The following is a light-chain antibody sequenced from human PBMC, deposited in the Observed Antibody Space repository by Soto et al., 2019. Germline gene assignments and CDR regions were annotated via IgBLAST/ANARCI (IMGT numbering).Light chain of an antibody. V-gene: IGKV1-12*01. Sequence: DIQMTQSPSSVSASVGDRVTITCRASQGISSWIAWYQQKPGKAPELLIYGASNLQTGVPSRFSGSGSGTDSTLTINSLQPEDFATYYCQQANSFPPTFGQGTYLDVK. J-gene: IGKJ2*01. CDR3: QQANSFPPT. CDR1: QGISSW. CDR2: GAS.